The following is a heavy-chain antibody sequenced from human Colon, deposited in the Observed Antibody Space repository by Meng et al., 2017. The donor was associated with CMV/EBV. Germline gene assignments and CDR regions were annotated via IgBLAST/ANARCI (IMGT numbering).Heavy chain of an antibody. CDR1: GFTFSSYA. CDR3: AKDGQEWELIQYYYGMDV. J-gene: IGHJ6*02. Sequence: GGSLRLSCAASGFTFSSYAMHWVRQAPGKGLEWVAVISYDGSNKYYADSVKGRFTISRDNSKNTLYLQMNSLRGEDTAVYYCAKDGQEWELIQYYYGMDVWGQGTTVTVSS. V-gene: IGHV3-30-3*01. CDR2: ISYDGSNK. D-gene: IGHD1-26*01.